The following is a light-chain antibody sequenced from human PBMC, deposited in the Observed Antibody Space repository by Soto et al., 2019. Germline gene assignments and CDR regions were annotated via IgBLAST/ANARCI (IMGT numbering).Light chain of an antibody. V-gene: IGLV1-47*01. CDR2: RNN. CDR1: SSNIGSNY. J-gene: IGLJ3*02. CDR3: AAWDDSLSSVV. Sequence: QSVLTQPPSASGTPGQRVTISCSGSSSNIGSNYVYWYQQLPGTAPKLLIYRNNQRPSGVPDRFSGSKSGTSASLAISVLRSEDEANYYCAAWDDSLSSVVFGGGTKVTVL.